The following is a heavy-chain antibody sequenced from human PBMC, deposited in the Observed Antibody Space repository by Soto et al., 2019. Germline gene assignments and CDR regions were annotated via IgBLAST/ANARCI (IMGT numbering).Heavy chain of an antibody. CDR1: GFTFSSYA. V-gene: IGHV3-64D*06. CDR3: VRRRDFEIDY. Sequence: PGGSLRLSCSASGFTFSSYAMHWVRQAPGKGLEYVSALSSNGGSTYYADSVKGRLTISRDNSKNKVYLQMRTLRAEDTAVYYGVRRRDFEIDYWGQGTLVTVSS. J-gene: IGHJ4*02. CDR2: LSSNGGST. D-gene: IGHD2-21*02.